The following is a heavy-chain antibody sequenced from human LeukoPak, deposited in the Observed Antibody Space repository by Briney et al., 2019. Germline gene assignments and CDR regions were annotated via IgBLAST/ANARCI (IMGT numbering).Heavy chain of an antibody. D-gene: IGHD4-23*01. CDR3: AGSGNRPSFDY. CDR2: ISSSSSYI. Sequence: RGTLRLSCAASGFTFSSYGMNWVRQAPGKGLEWVSSISSSSSYIYYADSVKGRFTISRDSAKNSLYLQMNSLRAEDTAVYYCAGSGNRPSFDYWGQGTLVTVSS. CDR1: GFTFSSYG. J-gene: IGHJ4*02. V-gene: IGHV3-21*01.